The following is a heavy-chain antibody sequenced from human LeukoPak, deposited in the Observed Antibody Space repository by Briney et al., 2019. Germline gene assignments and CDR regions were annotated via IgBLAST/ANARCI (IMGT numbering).Heavy chain of an antibody. CDR2: IYYSGST. V-gene: IGHV4-39*01. D-gene: IGHD4-17*01. CDR3: ARLLTTVTTYWFDP. J-gene: IGHJ5*02. CDR1: GGSISSSSYY. Sequence: SETLSLTCTVSGGSISSSSYYWGWIRQPPGKGLEWIGSIYYSGSTYYNPSLKSRVTISVDTSKSQFSLKLSSVTAADTAVYYCARLLTTVTTYWFDPWGQGTLVTVSS.